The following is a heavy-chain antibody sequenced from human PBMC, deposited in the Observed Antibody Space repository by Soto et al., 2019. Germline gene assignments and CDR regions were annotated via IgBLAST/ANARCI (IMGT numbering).Heavy chain of an antibody. J-gene: IGHJ5*02. CDR3: ARPGPNYVEFSYL. CDR2: ISDSGKTI. V-gene: IGHV3-11*01. CDR1: GFTFSDHY. D-gene: IGHD4-17*01. Sequence: QVQLVESGGGLVKPGGSLRLSCAASGFTFSDHYMSWIRQTPGKGLEWVSYISDSGKTIYYTDSVKGRFTISRDNAKNSMYLQMNSLRVEDTAVYYCARPGPNYVEFSYLWGQGALVTVSS.